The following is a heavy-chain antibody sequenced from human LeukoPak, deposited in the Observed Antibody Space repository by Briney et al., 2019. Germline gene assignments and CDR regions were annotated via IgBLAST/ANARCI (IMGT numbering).Heavy chain of an antibody. CDR3: ARRSYSSDWYYFDH. CDR2: IYPGDSDT. D-gene: IGHD6-13*01. Sequence: GESLKISCKGSGYSFTSYWIGWVRQMPGKGLEWMGIIYPGDSDTRYSPSFQGQVTISADKSISSAYVQWSGLKASDTAMYYCARRSYSSDWYYFDHWGQGTPVTVSS. J-gene: IGHJ4*02. CDR1: GYSFTSYW. V-gene: IGHV5-51*01.